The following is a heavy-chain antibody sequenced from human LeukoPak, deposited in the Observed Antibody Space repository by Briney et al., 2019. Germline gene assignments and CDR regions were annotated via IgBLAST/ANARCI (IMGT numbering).Heavy chain of an antibody. CDR1: GFTYRSYA. V-gene: IGHV3-33*06. CDR2: IWYEGRNK. J-gene: IGHJ4*02. D-gene: IGHD3-22*01. Sequence: GRSLSLSCAACGFTYRSYAMHWVRQPPGRGLEWVAFIWYEGRNKDYTDSVKGRLTIHRDNPKNRLHLQMNSLRAEDTAVYYCAKDYRGYYDSSAWDYWGRGPLATVSS. CDR3: AKDYRGYYDSSAWDY.